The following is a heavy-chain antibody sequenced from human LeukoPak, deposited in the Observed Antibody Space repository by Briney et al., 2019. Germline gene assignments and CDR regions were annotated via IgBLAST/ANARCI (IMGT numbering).Heavy chain of an antibody. CDR3: ARLSRPQYYYGSGSQRNWFDP. CDR2: INHSGST. CDR1: GGSFSGYY. Sequence: SETLSLTCAVYGGSFSGYYWSWTRQPPGKGLEWIGEINHSGSTNYNPSLKSRVTISVDTSKNQFSLKLSSVTAADTAVYYCARLSRPQYYYGSGSQRNWFDPWGQGTLVTVSS. V-gene: IGHV4-34*01. D-gene: IGHD3-10*01. J-gene: IGHJ5*02.